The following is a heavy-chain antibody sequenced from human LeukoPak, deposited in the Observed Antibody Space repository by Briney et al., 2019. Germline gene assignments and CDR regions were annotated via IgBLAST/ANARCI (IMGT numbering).Heavy chain of an antibody. J-gene: IGHJ4*02. D-gene: IGHD4-17*01. V-gene: IGHV3-30*18. CDR3: AKDGRDYGDYVDY. CDR1: GFTFSSYG. Sequence: GGSLRLSCAASGFTFSSYGMHWVRQAPGKGLEWVAVISYDGSNKYYADSVKGRSTISRDNSKNTLYLQMNSLRAEDTAVYYCAKDGRDYGDYVDYWGQGTLVTVSS. CDR2: ISYDGSNK.